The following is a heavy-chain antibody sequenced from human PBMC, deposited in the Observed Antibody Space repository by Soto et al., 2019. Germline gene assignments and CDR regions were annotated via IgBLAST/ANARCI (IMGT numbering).Heavy chain of an antibody. CDR2: IIPIFGTA. J-gene: IGHJ4*02. Sequence: ASVKVSCKASGGTFSSYAISWVRQAPGQGLEWMGGIIPIFGTANYAQKFQGRVTITADESTSTAYMELSSLRSEDTAVYYCARDGARYSTPYFDSWGQGTMATVXS. CDR1: GGTFSSYA. D-gene: IGHD4-4*01. CDR3: ARDGARYSTPYFDS. V-gene: IGHV1-69*13.